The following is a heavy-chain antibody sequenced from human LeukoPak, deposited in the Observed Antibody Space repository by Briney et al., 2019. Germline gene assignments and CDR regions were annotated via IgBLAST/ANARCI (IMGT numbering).Heavy chain of an antibody. Sequence: PSETLSLTCTVSGGSISSYYWSWIRQPPGKGLEWIGYIYYSGSTNYNPSLKSRATISVDTSKNQFSLKLSSVTAADTAVYYCARWAPDRDSYGHLYFDYWGQGTLVTVSS. CDR2: IYYSGST. D-gene: IGHD5-18*01. CDR3: ARWAPDRDSYGHLYFDY. J-gene: IGHJ4*02. V-gene: IGHV4-59*08. CDR1: GGSISSYY.